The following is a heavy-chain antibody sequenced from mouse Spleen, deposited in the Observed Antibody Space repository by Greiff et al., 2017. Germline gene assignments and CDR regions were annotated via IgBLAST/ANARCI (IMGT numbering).Heavy chain of an antibody. V-gene: IGHV14-4*01. CDR3: TTPRFAY. CDR2: IDPENGDT. Sequence: VQLKQSGAELVRPGASVKLSCTASGFNIKDDYMHWVKQRPEQGLEWIGWIDPENGDTEYASKFQGKATITADTSSNTAYLQLSSLTSEDTAVYYCTTPRFAYWGQGTLVTVSA. CDR1: GFNIKDDY. J-gene: IGHJ3*01.